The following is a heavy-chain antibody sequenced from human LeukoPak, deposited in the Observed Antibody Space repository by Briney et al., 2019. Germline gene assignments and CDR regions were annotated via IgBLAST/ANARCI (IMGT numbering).Heavy chain of an antibody. D-gene: IGHD4-23*01. CDR3: ARDHTVVGGGPYYFDY. J-gene: IGHJ4*02. V-gene: IGHV3-66*01. Sequence: QPGGSLRLSCAASGFSVSRNYMSWVRQAPGKGLEWVSVIYEGSSTYYADSVKGRFTISRDNAKNSLYLQMNSLRAEDTAVYYCARDHTVVGGGPYYFDYWGQGTLVTVSS. CDR1: GFSVSRNY. CDR2: IYEGSST.